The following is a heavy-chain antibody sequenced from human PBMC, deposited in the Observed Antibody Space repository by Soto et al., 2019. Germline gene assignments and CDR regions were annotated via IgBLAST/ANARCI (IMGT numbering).Heavy chain of an antibody. J-gene: IGHJ4*02. V-gene: IGHV3-9*01. Sequence: PGKGLEWVSGISWNSETIDYADSVKGRFTISRDNAKSSLFLQLNSLRPDDTALYYCAKDMKWGGMTTIHYFDSWGQGTLVTVSS. CDR2: ISWNSETI. D-gene: IGHD4-17*01. CDR3: AKDMKWGGMTTIHYFDS.